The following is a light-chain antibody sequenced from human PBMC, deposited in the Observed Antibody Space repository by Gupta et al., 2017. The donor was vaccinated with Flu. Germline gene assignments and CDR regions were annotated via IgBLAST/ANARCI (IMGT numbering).Light chain of an antibody. J-gene: IGLJ2*01. CDR3: NSRDSSGDRLI. CDR1: SLRTYY. CDR2: GKN. V-gene: IGLV3-19*01. Sequence: SSVLTQDPAVSVALGQTVRITCQGDSLRTYYATWYQQKPGQAPVLVIYGKNNRPSGIPDRFSGSSSGNTASLTITGTQAEDEADYYCNSRDSSGDRLIFGGGTKVTVV.